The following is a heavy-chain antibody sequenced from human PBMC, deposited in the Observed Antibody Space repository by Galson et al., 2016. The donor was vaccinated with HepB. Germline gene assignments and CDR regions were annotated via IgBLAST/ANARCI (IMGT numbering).Heavy chain of an antibody. CDR1: SCSISSGGYF. V-gene: IGHV4-31*03. Sequence: TLSLTCTVSSCSISSGGYFWSWIRQHPGKGLEWIGRIYYTGITHYSPSLKSRLTISVYTSQNHFTLKLNSVTAADTAVYYCARVLLRPTAFDSWGQGTLVTVSS. CDR3: ARVLLRPTAFDS. J-gene: IGHJ4*02. CDR2: IYYTGIT. D-gene: IGHD2-15*01.